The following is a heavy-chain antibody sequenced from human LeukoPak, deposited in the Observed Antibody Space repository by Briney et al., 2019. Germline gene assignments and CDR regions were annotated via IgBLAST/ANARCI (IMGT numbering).Heavy chain of an antibody. CDR1: GGSISNYY. V-gene: IGHV4-59*08. J-gene: IGHJ4*02. Sequence: SETLSLTCTVSGGSISNYYWSWIRQPPGEGLEWIGYIYYSGSTNYNPSRKSRLTISVDTPKNHFSLRLTSVTAADTAVYYCARHSETCSGGSCFLDYFDYWGQGTLVTVSS. CDR2: IYYSGST. D-gene: IGHD2-15*01. CDR3: ARHSETCSGGSCFLDYFDY.